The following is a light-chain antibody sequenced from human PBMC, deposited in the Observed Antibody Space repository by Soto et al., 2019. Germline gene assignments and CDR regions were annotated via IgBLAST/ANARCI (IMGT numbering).Light chain of an antibody. Sequence: EIVMTQSPGTLSLSPGERATLSCRASQSVSSSYLAWYQQKPGQAPRLLIYGASSRATGIPDRFSGSGSGTVFTLTISRLEPEYFAVYYCQQYGSSPRTFGQGTKVDSK. J-gene: IGKJ1*01. CDR1: QSVSSSY. CDR3: QQYGSSPRT. V-gene: IGKV3-20*01. CDR2: GAS.